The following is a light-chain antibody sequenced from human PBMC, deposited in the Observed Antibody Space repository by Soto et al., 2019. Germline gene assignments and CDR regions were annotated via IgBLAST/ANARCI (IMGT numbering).Light chain of an antibody. J-gene: IGKJ1*01. V-gene: IGKV3-20*01. CDR2: GAS. Sequence: LSGGEGDTVCCRVIQSVSNDFLAWYQQKPGQAPRLLIYGASTRATDVPDRFSCSCSRADVSLSIIRSQPDDFAVYYCQQDRSSPPGTFGQGTQLDIK. CDR1: QSVSNDF. CDR3: QQDRSSPPGT.